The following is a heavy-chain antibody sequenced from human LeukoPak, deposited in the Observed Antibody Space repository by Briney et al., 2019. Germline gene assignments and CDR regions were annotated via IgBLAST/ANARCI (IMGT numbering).Heavy chain of an antibody. Sequence: GSSVKVSCKASGGTFSSYAISWVRQAPGQGLEWMGRIIPILGIANYAQKFQGRVTITADKSTSTAYMELSSLRSEDTAVYYCARVGEHNWNYEGYWGQGTLVTVSS. J-gene: IGHJ4*02. CDR2: IIPILGIA. CDR3: ARVGEHNWNYEGY. CDR1: GGTFSSYA. D-gene: IGHD1-7*01. V-gene: IGHV1-69*04.